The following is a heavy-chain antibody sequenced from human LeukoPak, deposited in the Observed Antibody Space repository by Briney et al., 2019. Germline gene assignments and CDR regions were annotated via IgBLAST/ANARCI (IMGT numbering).Heavy chain of an antibody. D-gene: IGHD6-6*01. CDR2: INTDGSST. CDR3: ARVLGSSESD. J-gene: IGHJ4*02. Sequence: GGSLRLSCAASGFTFSSYWMHWVRQAPGKGLVWVSHINTDGSSTNYADSVKGRFTISRDNANNTLYLQMNSLRADDTAVYYCARVLGSSESDWGQGTLVTVSS. CDR1: GFTFSSYW. V-gene: IGHV3-74*01.